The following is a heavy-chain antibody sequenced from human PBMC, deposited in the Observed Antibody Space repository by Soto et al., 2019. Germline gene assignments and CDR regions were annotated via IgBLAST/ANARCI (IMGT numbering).Heavy chain of an antibody. CDR1: GGTFSSYT. D-gene: IGHD6-19*01. CDR2: IIPILGIA. CDR3: ARFSLLTQWLVSDY. V-gene: IGHV1-69*02. J-gene: IGHJ4*02. Sequence: GASVKVSCKASGGTFSSYTISWVRQAPGQGLEWMGRIIPILGIANYAQKFQGRVTITADKSTSTAYMELSSLRSEDTAVYYCARFSLLTQWLVSDYWGQGTLVTVSS.